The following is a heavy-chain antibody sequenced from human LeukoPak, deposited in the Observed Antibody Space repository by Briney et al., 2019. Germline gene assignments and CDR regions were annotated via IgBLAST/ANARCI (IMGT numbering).Heavy chain of an antibody. CDR1: GYTFTGYY. V-gene: IGHV1-2*02. J-gene: IGHJ3*02. Sequence: ASVKVSCKASGYTFTGYYMHWVRQAPGQGLEWMGWINPNSGGTNYAQKFQGRVTMTRDTSISTAYMELSRLRSDDTAVYYCAIYCSGGSCYGAFDIWGQGTMVTVSS. CDR2: INPNSGGT. D-gene: IGHD2-15*01. CDR3: AIYCSGGSCYGAFDI.